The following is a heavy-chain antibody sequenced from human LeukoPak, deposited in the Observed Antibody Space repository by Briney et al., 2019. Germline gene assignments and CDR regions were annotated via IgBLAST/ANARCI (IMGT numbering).Heavy chain of an antibody. D-gene: IGHD5-24*01. CDR2: IYYSGST. CDR1: GGSISSYY. V-gene: IGHV4-59*01. CDR3: AGEDGYNFGSFDY. Sequence: PSETLSLTCIVSGGSISSYYWSWIRQPPGKGLEWIGYIYYSGSTNYNPSLKSRVTISVDTSKNQFSLKLSSVTAADTAVYYCAGEDGYNFGSFDYWGQGTLVTVSS. J-gene: IGHJ4*02.